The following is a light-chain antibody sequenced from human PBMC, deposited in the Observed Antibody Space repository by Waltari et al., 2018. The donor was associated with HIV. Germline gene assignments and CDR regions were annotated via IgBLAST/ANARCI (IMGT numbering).Light chain of an antibody. CDR2: GAS. Sequence: VLTQSPGTLSVSPGERATLSCRASQRIDTTYVSWYQHKAGQPPRLIVYGASTRASGIPPRFSGSGSGTDFTLTISSLQPEDFASYYCLQDYNLPGAFGQGTRVEIK. V-gene: IGKV3D-7*01. CDR1: QRIDTTY. CDR3: LQDYNLPGA. J-gene: IGKJ1*01.